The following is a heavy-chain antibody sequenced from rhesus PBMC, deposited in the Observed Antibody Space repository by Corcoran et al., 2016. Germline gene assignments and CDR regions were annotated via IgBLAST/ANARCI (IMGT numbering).Heavy chain of an antibody. CDR3: TRDRMIAAYYFDY. Sequence: EVQLVESGGGLVQPGGSLRLSCAASGFTFSDHYMYWVRQAPRKGQEWVGFIRSKAYGGTAEYAASVKGRFTISRDDSKSIAYLQMNSLKTEDTAVYYCTRDRMIAAYYFDYWGQGVLVTVSS. CDR1: GFTFSDHY. V-gene: IGHV3-184*01. CDR2: IRSKAYGGTA. J-gene: IGHJ4*01. D-gene: IGHD6-25*01.